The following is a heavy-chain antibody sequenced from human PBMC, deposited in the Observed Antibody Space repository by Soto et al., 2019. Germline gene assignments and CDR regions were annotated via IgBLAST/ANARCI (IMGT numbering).Heavy chain of an antibody. Sequence: PGESLKISCQGSGYNFATDWIGWVRQMPGKGLEWMGIIYPVDSDTRYSPSFQGQVTISADKSISTAYLQWSSLKASDTAMYYCARYWHSYSLNYYRGMDVWGQGTTVTVSS. V-gene: IGHV5-51*01. CDR3: ARYWHSYSLNYYRGMDV. J-gene: IGHJ6*02. D-gene: IGHD5-18*01. CDR1: GYNFATDW. CDR2: IYPVDSDT.